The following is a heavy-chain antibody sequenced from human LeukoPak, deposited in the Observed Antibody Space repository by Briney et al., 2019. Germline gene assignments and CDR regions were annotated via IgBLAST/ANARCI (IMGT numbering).Heavy chain of an antibody. Sequence: SETLSLTCTVSGGSINSSSYYWGWIRQPPGKGLEWIGSIYYSGSTYYNPSLKSRVTISVDTSKNQFSMKLSSVTAADTAVYYCARVTPTFTIVRGAPDYWGQGTLVTVSS. CDR2: IYYSGST. CDR3: ARVTPTFTIVRGAPDY. D-gene: IGHD3-10*01. J-gene: IGHJ4*02. V-gene: IGHV4-39*07. CDR1: GGSINSSSYY.